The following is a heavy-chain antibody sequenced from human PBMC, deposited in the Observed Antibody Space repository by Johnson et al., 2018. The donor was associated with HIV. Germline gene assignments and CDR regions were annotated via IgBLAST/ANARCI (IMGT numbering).Heavy chain of an antibody. Sequence: QVQLVESGGGVVQPGRSLRLSCAASGFSFSSYGMAWVRQAPGKGLEWVTVISFAGVKKYYADSVKGRFTISRDNSKGTLYLQMNDLRVGDTAVFYCARRRQGSASYSDPFDIWGQGTMVTVSS. J-gene: IGHJ3*02. V-gene: IGHV3-33*08. CDR2: ISFAGVKK. D-gene: IGHD2-15*01. CDR3: ARRRQGSASYSDPFDI. CDR1: GFSFSSYG.